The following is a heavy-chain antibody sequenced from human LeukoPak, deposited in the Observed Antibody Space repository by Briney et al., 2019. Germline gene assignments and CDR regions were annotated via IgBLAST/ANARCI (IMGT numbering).Heavy chain of an antibody. Sequence: SVKVSCKASVYTYTDYYIHWVGQAPGQGLEWMEWINPNNGGTNYAQNCQGRVTMNRDKSISTDYMELRRQRSDDTAVDCCARTTTVTTYREFDSWGQGTLVTVS. CDR1: VYTYTDYY. CDR2: INPNNGGT. V-gene: IGHV1-2*02. J-gene: IGHJ4*02. D-gene: IGHD4-17*01. CDR3: ARTTTVTTYREFDS.